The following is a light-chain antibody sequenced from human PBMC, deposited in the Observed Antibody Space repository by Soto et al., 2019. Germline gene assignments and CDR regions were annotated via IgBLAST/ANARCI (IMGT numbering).Light chain of an antibody. CDR3: GTWDSSLSAYV. J-gene: IGLJ1*01. CDR2: DNY. Sequence: QSVLTQPPSVSAAPGQKVTISCSGSSSNIGNNYVSWYQQLPGTAPKVLIYDNYKRPSGIPDRFSGSKSGTSATLGITGLQTGDEADYYCGTWDSSLSAYVFGTGTKSPS. CDR1: SSNIGNNY. V-gene: IGLV1-51*01.